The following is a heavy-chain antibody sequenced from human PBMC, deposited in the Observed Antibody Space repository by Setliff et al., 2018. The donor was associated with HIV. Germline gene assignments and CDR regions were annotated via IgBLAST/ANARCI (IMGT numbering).Heavy chain of an antibody. CDR1: GGSFSGYY. CDR2: IDHSGTF. D-gene: IGHD6-19*01. Sequence: ASETLSLTCAVYGGSFSGYYWKWVRQPPGMGLEWIGEIDHSGTFNYNPSLKSRVTMSVDTSKNQFSLNLSSVTAADTAIYYCARHSTGWYSTDFWGQGTLVTVSS. J-gene: IGHJ4*02. CDR3: ARHSTGWYSTDF. V-gene: IGHV4-34*01.